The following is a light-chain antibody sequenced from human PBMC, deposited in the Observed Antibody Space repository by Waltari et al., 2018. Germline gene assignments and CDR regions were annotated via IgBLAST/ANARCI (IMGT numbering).Light chain of an antibody. J-gene: IGLJ2*01. Sequence: QSALTQPASVSGSPGQSITISCTGTSSDIGGYDFVSWYQQHPGKVPKLLIYEVSKWPSGVSNRFSGSKSGNTASLTISGLQAEDEADYYCCSYAVNRVLFGGGTKLTV. CDR1: SSDIGGYDF. CDR2: EVS. V-gene: IGLV2-23*02. CDR3: CSYAVNRVL.